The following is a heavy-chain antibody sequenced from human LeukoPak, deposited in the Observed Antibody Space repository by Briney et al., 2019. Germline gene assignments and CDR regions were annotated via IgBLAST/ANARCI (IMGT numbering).Heavy chain of an antibody. D-gene: IGHD4-17*01. J-gene: IGHJ4*02. CDR2: INHSGST. V-gene: IGHV4-34*01. CDR1: GGSFSGYY. Sequence: KPSETLSLTCAVYGGSFSGYYWSWIRQPPGKGLEWIGEINHSGSTNYNPSLKSRVTISVDTSKNRFSLKLTSVTAADTAVYYCARGKTRYGDYVLWYYWGQGTLVTVSP. CDR3: ARGKTRYGDYVLWYY.